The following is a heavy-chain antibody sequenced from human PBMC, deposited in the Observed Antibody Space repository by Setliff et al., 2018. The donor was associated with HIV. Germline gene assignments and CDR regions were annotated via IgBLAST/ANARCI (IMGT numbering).Heavy chain of an antibody. J-gene: IGHJ6*03. Sequence: GGSLRLSCQASDLAFSSYAMSWVRQAPGKGLEWVSIASPSGGTTYYADSVKGRFTISRDNSKSTLYLQMNSLKTEDTAVYYCARLAYYDFWNGYSYYMDVWGKGTTVTVSS. CDR2: ASPSGGTT. CDR1: DLAFSSYA. V-gene: IGHV3-23*01. CDR3: ARLAYYDFWNGYSYYMDV. D-gene: IGHD3-3*01.